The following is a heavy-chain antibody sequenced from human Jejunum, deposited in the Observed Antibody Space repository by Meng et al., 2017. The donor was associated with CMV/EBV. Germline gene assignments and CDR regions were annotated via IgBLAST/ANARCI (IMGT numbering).Heavy chain of an antibody. CDR2: ISSSGGST. J-gene: IGHJ4*02. CDR1: GFTFSNYV. V-gene: IGHV3-23*01. D-gene: IGHD4-23*01. Sequence: SGFTFSNYVMRWVRQAPGKGLEWVSSISSSGGSTYYADSVKGRFTISRHSFKNTLYLQMNSLRAEDTAVYYCAKDGGTYSGGFDYWGRGTLVTVSS. CDR3: AKDGGTYSGGFDY.